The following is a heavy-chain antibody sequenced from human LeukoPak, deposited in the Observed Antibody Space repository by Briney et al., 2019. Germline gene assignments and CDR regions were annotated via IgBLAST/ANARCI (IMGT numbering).Heavy chain of an antibody. CDR3: ARLALDSRRELGIHWFDP. Sequence: SETLSLTCTVSGGSISSSSCYWGWIRQPPGKGLEWIGSIYYSGSTYYNPSLKSRVTISVDTSKNQFSLKLSSVTAADTAVYYCARLALDSRRELGIHWFDPWGQGTLVTVSS. CDR2: IYYSGST. CDR1: GGSISSSSCY. V-gene: IGHV4-39*01. D-gene: IGHD7-27*01. J-gene: IGHJ5*02.